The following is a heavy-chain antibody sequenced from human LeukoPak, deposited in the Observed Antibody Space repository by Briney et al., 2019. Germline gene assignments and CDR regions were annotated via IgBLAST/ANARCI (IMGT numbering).Heavy chain of an antibody. J-gene: IGHJ6*02. Sequence: ASVKVSCKASGYTFTGYYMHWVRQAPGQGLEWMGWINPNSGGTNYAQKFQGRVTMTRDTSISTAYMELSRLRSDDTAVYYCARDFTELRYFALLRPDPGKGMAVWGQGTTVTVPS. CDR3: ARDFTELRYFALLRPDPGKGMAV. V-gene: IGHV1-2*02. CDR2: INPNSGGT. D-gene: IGHD3-9*01. CDR1: GYTFTGYY.